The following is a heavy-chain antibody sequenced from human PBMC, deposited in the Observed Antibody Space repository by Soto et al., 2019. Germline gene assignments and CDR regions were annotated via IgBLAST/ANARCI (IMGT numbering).Heavy chain of an antibody. V-gene: IGHV3-23*01. D-gene: IGHD5-12*01. Sequence: EVQLLESGGGLVQPGGSLRLSCAASGFTFSSYAMSWVRQAPGKGLEWVSAISGSGGSTYYADSVKCRFTISRDNSKNTLYLKMNSLRAEDTDVYYCARHYIAGFGYSGYDLSYFQHWGQGTLVTGSS. CDR2: ISGSGGST. CDR1: GFTFSSYA. J-gene: IGHJ1*01. CDR3: ARHYIAGFGYSGYDLSYFQH.